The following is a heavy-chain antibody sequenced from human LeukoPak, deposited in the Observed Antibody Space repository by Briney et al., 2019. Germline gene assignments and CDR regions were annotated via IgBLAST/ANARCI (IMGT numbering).Heavy chain of an antibody. Sequence: GGSLRLSCAASGFTFNAYSMGWVRQAPGKGLEWVSIISRASESIFYADSVKGRFTISRDNAKNSLYLQMNSLRAEDTAVYYCARGGAARPDYWGQGTLVTVIS. D-gene: IGHD6-6*01. CDR1: GFTFNAYS. J-gene: IGHJ4*02. V-gene: IGHV3-21*01. CDR3: ARGGAARPDY. CDR2: ISRASESI.